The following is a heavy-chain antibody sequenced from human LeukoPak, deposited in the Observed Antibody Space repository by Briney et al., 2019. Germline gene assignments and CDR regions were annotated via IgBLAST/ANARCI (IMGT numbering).Heavy chain of an antibody. CDR2: INPNSGGT. CDR3: ARSMVRGVNYRASDY. V-gene: IGHV1-2*02. D-gene: IGHD3-10*01. CDR1: GYTFTSYD. Sequence: ASVKVSCKASGYTFTSYDINWVRQATGQGLEWMGWINPNSGGTNYAQKFQGRVTMTRDTSISTAYMELSRLRSDDTAVYYCARSMVRGVNYRASDYWGQGTLVTVSS. J-gene: IGHJ4*02.